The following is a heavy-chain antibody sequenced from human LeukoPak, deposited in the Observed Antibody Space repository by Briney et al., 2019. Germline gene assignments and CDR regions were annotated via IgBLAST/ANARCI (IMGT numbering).Heavy chain of an antibody. Sequence: ASANVSCEASGYSFTAYYIFWVRQAPGQGLEWMGWIKPSSGDAKSAQKFQDRVTITRDSSINTVYMEVTRLTSDDTALYYCVRGGSGWFYNSLDPWGEGTLVSVSS. CDR3: VRGGSGWFYNSLDP. V-gene: IGHV1-2*02. D-gene: IGHD6-19*01. CDR1: GYSFTAYY. CDR2: IKPSSGDA. J-gene: IGHJ5*02.